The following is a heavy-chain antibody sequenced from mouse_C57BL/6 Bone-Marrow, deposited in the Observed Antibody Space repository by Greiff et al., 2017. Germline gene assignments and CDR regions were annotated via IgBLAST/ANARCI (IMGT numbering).Heavy chain of an antibody. V-gene: IGHV3-6*01. CDR3: ARDRGVTAWFAY. CDR2: ISYDGSN. Sequence: EVQLQQSGPGLVKPSQSLSLTCSVTGYSITSGYYWNWMRQFPGNKLEWMGYISYDGSNNYNPSLKNRISITRDTSKNQFFLKLNSVTTEDAATYYCARDRGVTAWFAYWGQGTLVTVSA. CDR1: GYSITSGYY. J-gene: IGHJ3*01. D-gene: IGHD2-2*01.